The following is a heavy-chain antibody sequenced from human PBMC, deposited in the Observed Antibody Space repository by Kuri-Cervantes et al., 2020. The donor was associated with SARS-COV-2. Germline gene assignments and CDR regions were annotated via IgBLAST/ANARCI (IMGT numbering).Heavy chain of an antibody. Sequence: SETLSLTCTVSGGSISSSSYYWGWIRQPPGKGLEWIGSIYHSGSTYYNPSLKSRVTISVDTSKNQFSLKLSSVTAADTAVYYCARVGAYLGYCSSTSCYGPFDYWGQGTLVTVSS. CDR3: ARVGAYLGYCSSTSCYGPFDY. CDR1: GGSISSSSYY. J-gene: IGHJ4*02. V-gene: IGHV4-39*07. D-gene: IGHD2-2*01. CDR2: IYHSGST.